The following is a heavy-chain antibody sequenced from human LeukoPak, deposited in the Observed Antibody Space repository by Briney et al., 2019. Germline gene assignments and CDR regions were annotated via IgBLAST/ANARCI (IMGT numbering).Heavy chain of an antibody. D-gene: IGHD6-19*01. CDR3: ATKQWLAPPPGS. CDR1: GFTFRSYW. CDR2: IKQDGTEK. Sequence: GGSLRLSCAASGFTFRSYWMSWVRQAPGKGLEWVANIKQDGTEKYYVDSVKGRFTISRDNAKNSLYLEMNSLRAEDTAVYYCATKQWLAPPPGSWGQGTPVTVSS. V-gene: IGHV3-7*01. J-gene: IGHJ5*02.